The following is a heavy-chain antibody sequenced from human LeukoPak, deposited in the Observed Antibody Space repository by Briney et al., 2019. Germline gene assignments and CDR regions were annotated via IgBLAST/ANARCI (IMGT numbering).Heavy chain of an antibody. J-gene: IGHJ3*02. CDR3: ARIRNYHLQEAVDI. D-gene: IGHD4-11*01. V-gene: IGHV1-18*01. CDR2: ISAYNGDT. CDR1: GFTFTSYG. Sequence: GASVQVSCKASGFTFTSYGFSWVRQAPGQGIEWMGWISAYNGDTKYAQKFLGRVTMIMDTSTNTVYMELMSLRYDDTAMYYCARIRNYHLQEAVDIWGQGTMVTVSS.